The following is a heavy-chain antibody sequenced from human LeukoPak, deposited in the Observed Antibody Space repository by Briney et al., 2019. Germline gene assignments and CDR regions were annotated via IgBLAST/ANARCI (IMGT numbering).Heavy chain of an antibody. V-gene: IGHV3-48*03. CDR2: ISSSATNI. CDR1: GFTFSSCA. CDR3: AKEGSYDALDI. D-gene: IGHD1-26*01. Sequence: PGGSLRLSCAASGFTFSSCAMNWVRQAPGKGLEWVSHISSSATNIYYADSVKGRFTISRDNAKNSLYLQTNSLRAEDTAVYYCAKEGSYDALDIWGQGTMVTVSS. J-gene: IGHJ3*02.